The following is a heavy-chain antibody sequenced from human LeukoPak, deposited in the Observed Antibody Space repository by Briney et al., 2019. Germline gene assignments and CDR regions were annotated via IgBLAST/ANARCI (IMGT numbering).Heavy chain of an antibody. V-gene: IGHV3-74*01. Sequence: GGSLRLSCAASGFTFSDYWMHWVRQAPGKGLVWVSRVNRDGSSTSYADSVKGRFTIYRDNAKNTLSLQMNSLRAEDTAVYYCARDRSISAAGDTYWGQGTLVTVSS. CDR1: GFTFSDYW. D-gene: IGHD6-13*01. CDR3: ARDRSISAAGDTY. J-gene: IGHJ4*02. CDR2: VNRDGSST.